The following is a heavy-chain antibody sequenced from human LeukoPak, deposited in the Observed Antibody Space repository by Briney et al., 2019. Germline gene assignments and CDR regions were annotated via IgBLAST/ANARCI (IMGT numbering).Heavy chain of an antibody. J-gene: IGHJ4*02. Sequence: PSETLSLTCTVSGGSISSYYWSWIRQPPGKGLEWIGYIYTSGSTNYNPSLKSRVTISVDTSKNQFSLKLNSVTAADTAVYYCARHKMATNFDYWGQGTLVTVSS. CDR2: IYTSGST. V-gene: IGHV4-4*09. CDR3: ARHKMATNFDY. D-gene: IGHD5-24*01. CDR1: GGSISSYY.